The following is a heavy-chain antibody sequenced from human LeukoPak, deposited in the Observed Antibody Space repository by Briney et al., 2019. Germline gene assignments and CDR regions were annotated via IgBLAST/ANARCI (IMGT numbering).Heavy chain of an antibody. CDR3: AKYSSGWYSDY. D-gene: IGHD6-19*01. V-gene: IGHV3-23*01. CDR2: ISGSGGST. Sequence: GGSLRLSCAASGFTFSSYAMSWVRQAPGKGLEWVSAISGSGGSTNYADSVKGRFTISRDNAKNSLFLQMNSLRAEDTAVYYCAKYSSGWYSDYWGQGTLVTVSS. J-gene: IGHJ4*02. CDR1: GFTFSSYA.